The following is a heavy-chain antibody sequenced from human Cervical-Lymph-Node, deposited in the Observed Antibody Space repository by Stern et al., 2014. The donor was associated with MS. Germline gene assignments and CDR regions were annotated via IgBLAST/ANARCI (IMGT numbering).Heavy chain of an antibody. CDR3: ARIRRGWGSSEWYFDL. V-gene: IGHV2-26*01. J-gene: IGHJ2*01. Sequence: QITLKESGPVLVKPTETLTLTCTVSGLSLSNALIGVSWIRQPPGKALEWLAHIFSDDGKSYSSRLTISKDTSKSQVVLTMTNMDPVDTATYYCARIRRGWGSSEWYFDLWGRGTLVTVSS. CDR2: IFSDDGK. D-gene: IGHD6-19*01. CDR1: GLSLSNALIG.